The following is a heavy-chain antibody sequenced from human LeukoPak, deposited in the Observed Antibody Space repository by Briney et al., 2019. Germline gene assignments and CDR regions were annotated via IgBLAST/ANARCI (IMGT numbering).Heavy chain of an antibody. V-gene: IGHV3-48*02. CDR1: RFTLNPYI. Sequence: GGCLSLSCVVSRFTLNPYIKMGVRDAPGRGRVCVSYISSDRTTKNYADSVKGRFIISRDNAKSSIFLQMNSLRDEDTAVYYCARGTATTGGYFQHCGPGTLVTVSS. CDR2: ISSDRTTK. CDR3: ARGTATTGGYFQH. D-gene: IGHD1-1*01. J-gene: IGHJ1*01.